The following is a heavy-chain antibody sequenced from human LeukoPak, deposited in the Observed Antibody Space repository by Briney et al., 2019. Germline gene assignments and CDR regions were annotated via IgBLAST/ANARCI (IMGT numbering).Heavy chain of an antibody. Sequence: SQTLSLTCAIYGDSVSSNSAAWNWIRQSPSRGLEWLGRTYYRSKWSNNYAISVKRRISINPDTSKNQFSLQLNSVTPEDTAIYYCARIVGGAPDYWGQGTQVTVSS. V-gene: IGHV6-1*01. CDR3: ARIVGGAPDY. J-gene: IGHJ4*02. CDR1: GDSVSSNSAA. D-gene: IGHD1-26*01. CDR2: TYYRSKWSN.